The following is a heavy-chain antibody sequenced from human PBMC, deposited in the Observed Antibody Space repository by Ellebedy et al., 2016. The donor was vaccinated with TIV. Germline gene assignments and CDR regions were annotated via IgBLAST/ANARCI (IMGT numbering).Heavy chain of an antibody. J-gene: IGHJ4*02. CDR1: GFTFSSYG. CDR3: ASAYYDSSGYYDY. CDR2: IWYDGSNK. V-gene: IGHV3-33*01. Sequence: PGGSLRLSCAASGFTFSSYGMHRVRQAPGKGLEWVAVIWYDGSNKYYADSVKGRFTISRDNSKNTLYLQMNSLRAEDTAVYYCASAYYDSSGYYDYWGQGTLVTVSS. D-gene: IGHD3-22*01.